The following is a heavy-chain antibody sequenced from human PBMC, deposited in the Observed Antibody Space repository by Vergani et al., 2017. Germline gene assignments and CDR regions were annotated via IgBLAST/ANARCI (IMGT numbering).Heavy chain of an antibody. CDR2: IKSKTDGGTT. J-gene: IGHJ4*02. CDR1: GFTFSNAW. D-gene: IGHD3-22*01. CDR3: TTFGDSSGXLVY. Sequence: EVQLVESGGGLVKPGGSLRLSCAASGFTFSNAWMSWVRQAPGKGLEWVGRIKSKTDGGTTDYAAPVKGRFTISRDDSKNTLSLQMNSLKTEDTAVYYCTTFGDSSGXLVYWGQGTLVTVSS. V-gene: IGHV3-15*01.